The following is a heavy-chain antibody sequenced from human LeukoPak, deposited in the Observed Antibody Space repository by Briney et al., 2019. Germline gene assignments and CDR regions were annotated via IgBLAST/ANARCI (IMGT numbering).Heavy chain of an antibody. CDR3: ARGNRVIGTNDY. Sequence: SETLSLTCTVSGGSISSGDYYWSWIRQPPGKGLEWIGYIYYSGSTHYNPSLKSRVTISVDTSKNQFSLKLSSVTAADTAVYYCARGNRVIGTNDYWGQGTLVTVSS. J-gene: IGHJ4*02. V-gene: IGHV4-30-4*01. CDR2: IYYSGST. D-gene: IGHD2-21*01. CDR1: GGSISSGDYY.